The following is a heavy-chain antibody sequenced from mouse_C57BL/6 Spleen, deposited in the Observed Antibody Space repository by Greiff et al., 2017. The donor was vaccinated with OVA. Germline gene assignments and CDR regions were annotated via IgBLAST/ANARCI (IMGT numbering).Heavy chain of an antibody. CDR1: GFTFSDYY. D-gene: IGHD1-1*01. Sequence: DVKLVESEGGLVQPGSSMKLSCTASGFTFSDYYMAWVRQVPEKGLEWVANINYDGSSTYYLDSLKSRFIISRDNAKNILYLQMSSLKSEDTATYYCARDSYYYGSHSLSMDYWGQGTSVTVSS. CDR3: ARDSYYYGSHSLSMDY. CDR2: INYDGSST. J-gene: IGHJ4*01. V-gene: IGHV5-16*01.